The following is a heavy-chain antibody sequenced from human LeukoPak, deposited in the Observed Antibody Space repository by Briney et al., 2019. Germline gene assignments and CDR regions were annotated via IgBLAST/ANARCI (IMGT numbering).Heavy chain of an antibody. Sequence: GGSLRLSCAASGFTFSSYSMNWVRQAPGKGLEWVSSISSSSSYIYYADSVKGRFTISRDNAKNSLYLQMNSLRAEDTAVYYCARRATPTGYPDYWGQGTLVTVSS. D-gene: IGHD3-9*01. CDR1: GFTFSSYS. CDR2: ISSSSSYI. J-gene: IGHJ4*02. V-gene: IGHV3-21*01. CDR3: ARRATPTGYPDY.